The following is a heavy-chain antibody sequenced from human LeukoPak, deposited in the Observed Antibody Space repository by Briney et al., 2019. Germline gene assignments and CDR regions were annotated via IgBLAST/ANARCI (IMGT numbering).Heavy chain of an antibody. CDR3: ARGYFGSSPLDY. CDR1: GFTSSSYA. D-gene: IGHD6-13*01. Sequence: GGSLRLSCAASGFTSSSYAMHWVRQAPGKGLEYVSAISSNGGSTYYANSVKGRFTISRDNSKNTLYLQMGSLRAEDMAVYYCARGYFGSSPLDYWGQGTLVTVSS. V-gene: IGHV3-64*01. CDR2: ISSNGGST. J-gene: IGHJ4*02.